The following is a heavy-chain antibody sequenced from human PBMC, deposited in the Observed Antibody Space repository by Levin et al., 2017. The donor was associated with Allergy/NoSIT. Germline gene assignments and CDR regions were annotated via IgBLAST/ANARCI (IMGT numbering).Heavy chain of an antibody. CDR3: ARGYSGNDAFDY. V-gene: IGHV3-53*01. J-gene: IGHJ4*02. D-gene: IGHD1-26*01. Sequence: PGGSLRLSCAASGFTVSSNYMSWVRQAPGKGLEWVSVMYSGGSTYYADSVKGRFTISRDNSMNTLYLQMNSLRAEDTAVYYCARGYSGNDAFDYWGQGTLVTVSS. CDR2: MYSGGST. CDR1: GFTVSSNY.